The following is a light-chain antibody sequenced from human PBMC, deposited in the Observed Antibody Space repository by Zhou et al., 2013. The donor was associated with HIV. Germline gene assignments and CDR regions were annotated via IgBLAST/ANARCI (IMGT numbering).Light chain of an antibody. Sequence: QSALTQPPSASGTPGQSVTISCTGTSSDVGGYNYVAWYQQHPGKVPKIMLYEVNKRPSGVPDRFSGSKSGNTASLTVSGLQVEDEAEYYCSSLTRSDTVVFGGGTKLTVL. CDR1: SSDVGGYNY. J-gene: IGLJ2*01. CDR3: SSLTRSDTVV. CDR2: EVN. V-gene: IGLV2-8*01.